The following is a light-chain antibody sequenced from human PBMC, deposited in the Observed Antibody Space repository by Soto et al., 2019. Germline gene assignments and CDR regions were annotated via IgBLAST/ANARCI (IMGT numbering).Light chain of an antibody. CDR2: EVS. J-gene: IGLJ2*01. Sequence: QSALTQPPSVSGSPGQSVTISCTGTSSDIGSYNRVSWYQQPPGTAPKLMIYEVSNRPSGVPDRFSGSKSGNTASLTISGLQAEDEADYYCSSYTNSIFVAFGGGTQLTVL. V-gene: IGLV2-18*02. CDR1: SSDIGSYNR. CDR3: SSYTNSIFVA.